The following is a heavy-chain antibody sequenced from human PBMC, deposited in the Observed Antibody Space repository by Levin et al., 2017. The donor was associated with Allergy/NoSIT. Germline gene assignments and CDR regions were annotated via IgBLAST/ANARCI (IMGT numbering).Heavy chain of an antibody. CDR1: GLTLSDHG. Sequence: GESLKISCAASGLTLSDHGMHWVRQAPGKGLEWVAFTSYDGSTESYADSVKGRFTISRDNSKNTLYLQMNSLRAEDTAVYYCATISREGTTADADYWGQGTLVTVSS. D-gene: IGHD1-7*01. J-gene: IGHJ4*02. V-gene: IGHV3-33*05. CDR3: ATISREGTTADADY. CDR2: TSYDGSTE.